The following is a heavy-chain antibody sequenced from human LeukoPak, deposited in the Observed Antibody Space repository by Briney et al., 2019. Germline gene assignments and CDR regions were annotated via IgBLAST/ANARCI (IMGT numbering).Heavy chain of an antibody. V-gene: IGHV3-21*01. J-gene: IGHJ4*02. CDR1: GFTFSSYS. D-gene: IGHD6-19*01. CDR3: AKDSSGWFYFDY. Sequence: GGSLRLSCAASGFTFSSYSMNWVRQAPGKGLEWVSSISSSSSYIYYADSVKGRFTISRDNAKNSLYLQMNSLRAEDTAVYYCAKDSSGWFYFDYWGQGTLVTVSS. CDR2: ISSSSSYI.